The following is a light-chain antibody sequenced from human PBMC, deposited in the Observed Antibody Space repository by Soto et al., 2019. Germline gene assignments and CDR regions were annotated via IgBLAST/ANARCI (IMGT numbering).Light chain of an antibody. CDR1: SSNIVSNT. CDR3: AAWDDSLNGLDV. CDR2: SNN. J-gene: IGLJ1*01. V-gene: IGLV1-44*01. Sequence: QSVLTQPPSASGTPGQRVTISCSGSSSNIVSNTVNWYQQLPGTAPKLLIYSNNQRPSGVPDRFSGSKSGTSASLAISGLQSEDGTDYYCAAWDDSLNGLDVFGTGTKVTVL.